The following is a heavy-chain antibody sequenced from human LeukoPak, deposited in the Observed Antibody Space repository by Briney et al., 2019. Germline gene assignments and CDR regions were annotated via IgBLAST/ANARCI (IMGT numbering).Heavy chain of an antibody. V-gene: IGHV4-59*06. CDR2: IYYSGST. CDR1: GGSISSYY. CDR3: AGFTVVTPGAFDI. J-gene: IGHJ3*02. Sequence: PSETLSLTCTVSGGSISSYYWSWIRQHPGKGLEWIGYIYYSGSTYYNPSLKSRVTISVDTSKNQFSLKLSSVTAADTAVYYCAGFTVVTPGAFDIWGQGTMVTVSS. D-gene: IGHD4-23*01.